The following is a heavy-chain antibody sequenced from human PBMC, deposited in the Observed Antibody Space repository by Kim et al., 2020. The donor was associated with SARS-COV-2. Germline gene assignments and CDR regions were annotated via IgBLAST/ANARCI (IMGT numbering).Heavy chain of an antibody. CDR1: GFTFSSYA. Sequence: GGSLRLSCAASGFTFSSYAMHWVRQAPGKGLEWVAVISYDGSNKYYADSVKGRFTISRDNSKNTLYLQMNSLRAEDTAVYYCAREGSGVRGVYYFDYWG. CDR3: AREGSGVRGVYYFDY. D-gene: IGHD3-10*01. CDR2: ISYDGSNK. J-gene: IGHJ4*01. V-gene: IGHV3-30*04.